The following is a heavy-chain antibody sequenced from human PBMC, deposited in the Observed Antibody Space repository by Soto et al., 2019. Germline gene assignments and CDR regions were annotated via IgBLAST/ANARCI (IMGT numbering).Heavy chain of an antibody. V-gene: IGHV4-61*01. Sequence: LSLTCTVSGGAVSSGTYYWSWIRQPPGKGLEWIGHIYFTGSTNYDPSLKSRVTMSLDTSRNQFSLKLSSVTAADTAVYYCTRGPPRVQWFDPWGLGTLVTVSS. CDR1: GGAVSSGTYY. J-gene: IGHJ5*02. CDR3: TRGPPRVQWFDP. CDR2: IYFTGST.